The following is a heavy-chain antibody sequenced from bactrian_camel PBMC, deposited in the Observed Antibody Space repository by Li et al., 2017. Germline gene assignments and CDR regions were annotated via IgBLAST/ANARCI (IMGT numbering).Heavy chain of an antibody. CDR2: TGSDGRS. J-gene: IGHJ4*01. CDR1: ELNFVNSN. D-gene: IGHD2*01. V-gene: IGHV3S55*01. CDR3: ALEPCRSTYCSAGYCRVQGAYEF. Sequence: HVQLVESGGGSVQARGSLRLSCKASELNFVNSNMGWYRQAPQKDREWVAHTGSDGRSVYADSVKGRFTASLDSAADTLSLQMSSLQSEDAGIYYCALEPCRSTYCSAGYCRVQGAYEFWGQGTQV.